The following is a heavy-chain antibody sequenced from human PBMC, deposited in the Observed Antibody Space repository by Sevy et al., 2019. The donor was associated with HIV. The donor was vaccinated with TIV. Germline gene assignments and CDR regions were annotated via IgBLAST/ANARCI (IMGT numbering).Heavy chain of an antibody. V-gene: IGHV3-30-3*01. CDR3: ARDPHSVPHWGSFDS. Sequence: GGALRLSCEASGFTFTRYAFHWVRQAPGKGLEWVAVVSKEGTNKYDADSVKGRFTISRDNSRNTLYLQMQSLRADDTAVYFCARDPHSVPHWGSFDSWGQGTLVTVSS. CDR2: VSKEGTNK. J-gene: IGHJ4*02. CDR1: GFTFTRYA. D-gene: IGHD3-16*01.